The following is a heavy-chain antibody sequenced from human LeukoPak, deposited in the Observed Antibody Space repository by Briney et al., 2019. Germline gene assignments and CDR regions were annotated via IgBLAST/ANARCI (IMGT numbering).Heavy chain of an antibody. CDR1: GESFSGYY. V-gene: IGHV4-34*01. CDR2: INHSGST. CDR3: ARVGQQLIRGGRFDY. Sequence: SETLSLTCAVYGESFSGYYWSWIRQPPGKGLEWSGEINHSGSTNYNPSLKSRVTISVDTSKNQFSLKLSSVTAADTAVYYCARVGQQLIRGGRFDYWGQGTLVTVSS. D-gene: IGHD6-13*01. J-gene: IGHJ4*02.